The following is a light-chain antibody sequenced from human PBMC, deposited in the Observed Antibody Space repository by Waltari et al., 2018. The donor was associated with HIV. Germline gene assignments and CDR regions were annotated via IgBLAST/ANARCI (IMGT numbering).Light chain of an antibody. Sequence: QSVLTQPPSLSAAPGQRVTVSCSGSSSNIGSNSVSWYQHLPGAAPKLLLSENDQRPSGIPDRFSASKSDTSATLGISGPQTGDEADYYCQVWDSDLNAVVFGGGTRVTVL. J-gene: IGLJ3*02. V-gene: IGLV1-51*02. CDR2: END. CDR1: SSNIGSNS. CDR3: QVWDSDLNAVV.